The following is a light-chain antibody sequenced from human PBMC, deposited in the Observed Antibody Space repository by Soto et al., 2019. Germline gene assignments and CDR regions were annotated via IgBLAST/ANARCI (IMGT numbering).Light chain of an antibody. J-gene: IGLJ1*01. CDR1: SSDVGSYNL. Sequence: QSVLAQPASVSGSPGQSVTISCTGTSSDVGSYNLVSWYQQRPGKAPKVMIYEVSKRPSGVSNRFSGSKSGNTASLTISGLQAEDEADYYCCSYAGSSTVFGTGTKVTVL. V-gene: IGLV2-23*02. CDR3: CSYAGSSTV. CDR2: EVS.